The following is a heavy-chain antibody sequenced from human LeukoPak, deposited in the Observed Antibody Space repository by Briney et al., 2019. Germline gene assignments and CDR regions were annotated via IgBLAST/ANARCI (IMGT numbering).Heavy chain of an antibody. J-gene: IGHJ4*02. CDR2: ISSSSSTI. CDR1: GFTFSSYS. D-gene: IGHD3-16*02. CDR3: ARGQLYDY. Sequence: GGSLRLSCAASGFTFSSYSMNWVRQAPGKGLEWVSYISSSSSTIYYADSVKGRFTISRDNAKNSLYLQVNSLRAEDTAVYYCARGQLYDYWGQGTLVTVSS. V-gene: IGHV3-48*01.